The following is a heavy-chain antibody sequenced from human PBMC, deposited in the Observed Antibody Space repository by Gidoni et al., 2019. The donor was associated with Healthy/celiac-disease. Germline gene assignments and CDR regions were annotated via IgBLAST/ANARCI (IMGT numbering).Heavy chain of an antibody. CDR1: GFTFSSYA. CDR3: ANFPLRLVAEYQLLWDDAFDI. J-gene: IGHJ3*02. V-gene: IGHV3-23*01. CDR2: ISGSGGST. Sequence: EVQLLESGGGLVQPGGSLRLSCAASGFTFSSYAMSWVRQAPGKGLEWVSAISGSGGSTYYADSVKGRFTISRDNSKNTLYLQMNSLRAEDTAVYYCANFPLRLVAEYQLLWDDAFDIWGQGTMVTVSS. D-gene: IGHD2-2*01.